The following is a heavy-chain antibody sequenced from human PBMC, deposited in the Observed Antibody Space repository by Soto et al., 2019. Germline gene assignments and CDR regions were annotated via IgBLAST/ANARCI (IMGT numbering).Heavy chain of an antibody. CDR2: INPNSGVT. Sequence: AAVKVSCKASGYTFTDYYVHWVRQAPGQGLEWMGWINPNSGVTNYAQKFQGWVTLTRDTSVSTAYMELNRLKSDDTAVFFCARGVSGWSPFDLWGQGTLVTVSS. J-gene: IGHJ4*02. V-gene: IGHV1-2*04. CDR3: ARGVSGWSPFDL. CDR1: GYTFTDYY. D-gene: IGHD6-19*01.